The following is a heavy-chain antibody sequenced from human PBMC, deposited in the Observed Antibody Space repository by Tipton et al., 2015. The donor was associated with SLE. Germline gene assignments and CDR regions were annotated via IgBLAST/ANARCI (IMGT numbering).Heavy chain of an antibody. Sequence: SLRLSCAASGFTFSAYAMHWVRQAPGKGLEWVAVISYDGSNKYNADSVRGRFTVSRDNSKNTIYLQMNSLRAEDTAVYYCASLLTGCYGMDVWGQGTTVTVSS. D-gene: IGHD2-15*01. CDR1: GFTFSAYA. CDR2: ISYDGSNK. J-gene: IGHJ6*02. CDR3: ASLLTGCYGMDV. V-gene: IGHV3-30*04.